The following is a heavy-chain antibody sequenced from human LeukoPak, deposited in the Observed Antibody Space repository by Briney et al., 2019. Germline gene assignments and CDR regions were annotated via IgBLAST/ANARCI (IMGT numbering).Heavy chain of an antibody. Sequence: ASVKVSCKASGYTFTSYGISWVRQAPGQGLEWMGWISAYNGNTNYAQKLQGRVTMTTDTSTSTAYMELRSLRSDDTAVYYCARVSLEDFWSRYPDYWGQGTLVTVSS. J-gene: IGHJ4*02. CDR1: GYTFTSYG. CDR3: ARVSLEDFWSRYPDY. CDR2: ISAYNGNT. V-gene: IGHV1-18*01. D-gene: IGHD3-3*01.